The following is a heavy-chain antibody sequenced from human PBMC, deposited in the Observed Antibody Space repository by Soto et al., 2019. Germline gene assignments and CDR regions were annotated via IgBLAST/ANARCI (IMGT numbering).Heavy chain of an antibody. CDR2: IWSDGSNK. J-gene: IGHJ4*02. Sequence: PGGSLRLSCAASGFTFSSFGMHWVRQAPGKGLEWVAVIWSDGSNKYYADSVKGRFTISRDNSKNTLYLQMNSLRAGDTAVYYCAKDCAVEATGYFAYWAQGTLVTVSS. CDR3: AKDCAVEATGYFAY. D-gene: IGHD1-26*01. V-gene: IGHV3-33*06. CDR1: GFTFSSFG.